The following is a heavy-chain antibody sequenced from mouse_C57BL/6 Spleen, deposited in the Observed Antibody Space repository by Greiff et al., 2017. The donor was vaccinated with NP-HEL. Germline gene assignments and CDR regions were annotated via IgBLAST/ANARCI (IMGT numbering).Heavy chain of an antibody. Sequence: QVQLQQPGAELVKPGASVKMSCKASGYTFTSYWITWVKQRPGQGLEWIGDIYPGSGSTNYNEKFKSKATLTVDTSSSTAYMQLSSLTSEDSAVYDCAIGGQLRFLFAYWGQGTLVTVSA. V-gene: IGHV1-55*01. J-gene: IGHJ3*01. D-gene: IGHD3-2*02. CDR3: AIGGQLRFLFAY. CDR1: GYTFTSYW. CDR2: IYPGSGST.